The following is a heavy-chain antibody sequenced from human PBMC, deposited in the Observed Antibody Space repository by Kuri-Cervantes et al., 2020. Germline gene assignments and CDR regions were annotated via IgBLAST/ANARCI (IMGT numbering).Heavy chain of an antibody. Sequence: GGSLRLSCAASGFTFSSYAMSWVRQAPGKGLEGVSAISGSGGSTYYADSVKGRFTISRDNSKNTLYLQMNSLRAEDTAVYYCARHSSTRARGGRIDYWGQGTLVTVSS. V-gene: IGHV3-23*01. CDR1: GFTFSSYA. CDR3: ARHSSTRARGGRIDY. D-gene: IGHD2-2*01. J-gene: IGHJ4*02. CDR2: ISGSGGST.